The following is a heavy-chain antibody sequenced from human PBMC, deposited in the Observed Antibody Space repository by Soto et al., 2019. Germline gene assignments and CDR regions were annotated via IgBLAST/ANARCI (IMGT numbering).Heavy chain of an antibody. CDR1: GGSISSFY. J-gene: IGHJ4*02. CDR3: ASSPYYDMLSGYSLDY. Sequence: TLSLTCTVAGGSISSFYWRWIRRPPGKGLEWIGYIYYSGSTNYNPSLKSRVTISVDTSKNQFSLKLSSVTAADTAVYYCASSPYYDMLSGYSLDYWGQGTLVTVSS. D-gene: IGHD3-9*01. V-gene: IGHV4-59*01. CDR2: IYYSGST.